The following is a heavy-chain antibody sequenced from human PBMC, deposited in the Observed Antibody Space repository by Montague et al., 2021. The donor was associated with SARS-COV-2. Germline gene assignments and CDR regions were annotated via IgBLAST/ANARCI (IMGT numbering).Heavy chain of an antibody. J-gene: IGHJ5*02. CDR3: AKRYCSGGSCYSGFDP. V-gene: IGHV3-30*07. D-gene: IGHD2-15*01. Sequence: SLRLSCPASGFSFSAYPMHWVRQAPGKGLESVAVLSFAGRYQYYADSVKGRFTISRDNSKNTLYLQMNSLRAEDTAVYYCAKRYCSGGSCYSGFDPWGQGTLVTVSS. CDR2: LSFAGRYQ. CDR1: GFSFSAYP.